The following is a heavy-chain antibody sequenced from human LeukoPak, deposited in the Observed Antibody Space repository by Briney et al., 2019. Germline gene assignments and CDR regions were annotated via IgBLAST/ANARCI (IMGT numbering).Heavy chain of an antibody. Sequence: GASVKVSCKASGYTFTSYGISWVRQAPGQGLEWMGWISACNGNTNYAQKLQGRVTMTTDTSTSTAYMELRSLRSDDTAVYYCARDLRSVYYDSSGYYYLDAFDIWGQGTTVTVSS. V-gene: IGHV1-18*01. CDR3: ARDLRSVYYDSSGYYYLDAFDI. D-gene: IGHD3-22*01. CDR2: ISACNGNT. J-gene: IGHJ3*02. CDR1: GYTFTSYG.